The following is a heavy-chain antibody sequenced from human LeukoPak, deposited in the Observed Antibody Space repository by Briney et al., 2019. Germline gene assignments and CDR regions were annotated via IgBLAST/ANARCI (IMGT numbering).Heavy chain of an antibody. CDR2: ISSSSSYI. J-gene: IGHJ4*02. Sequence: GGSLRLSCAASGFTFSSYSMNWVRQAPGKGLEWVSSISSSSSYIYYADSVKGRFTISRDNAKNSLYLQMNSLRAEDTAVYYCARVGSGSYFYQTYYFDYWGQGTLVTVSS. CDR1: GFTFSSYS. V-gene: IGHV3-21*01. CDR3: ARVGSGSYFYQTYYFDY. D-gene: IGHD1-26*01.